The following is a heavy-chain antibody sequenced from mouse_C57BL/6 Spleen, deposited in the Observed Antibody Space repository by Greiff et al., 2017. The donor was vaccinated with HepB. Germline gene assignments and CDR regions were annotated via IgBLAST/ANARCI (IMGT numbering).Heavy chain of an antibody. V-gene: IGHV1-66*01. CDR2: IYPGSGNT. D-gene: IGHD2-12*01. Sequence: VQLQQSGPELVKPGASVKISCKASGYSFTSYYIHWVKQRPGQGLEWIGWIYPGSGNTKYNEKFKGKATLTADTSSSTAYMQLSSLTSEDSAVYYCARVLLTWFAYWGQGTLVTVSA. J-gene: IGHJ3*01. CDR3: ARVLLTWFAY. CDR1: GYSFTSYY.